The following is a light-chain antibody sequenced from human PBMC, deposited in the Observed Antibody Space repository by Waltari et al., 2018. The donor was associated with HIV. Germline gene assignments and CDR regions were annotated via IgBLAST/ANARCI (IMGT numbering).Light chain of an antibody. CDR3: HQYHNWPPFT. J-gene: IGKJ2*01. Sequence: EVVLTQSPATLSVSPGERATLSRWASQNVNNYLAWYQQKPGQAPRLLIYDASTRATGVPARFSGSGSGTEFTLTITSLQSEDFAVYYCHQYHNWPPFTFGQGTKLEI. CDR2: DAS. CDR1: QNVNNY. V-gene: IGKV3-15*01.